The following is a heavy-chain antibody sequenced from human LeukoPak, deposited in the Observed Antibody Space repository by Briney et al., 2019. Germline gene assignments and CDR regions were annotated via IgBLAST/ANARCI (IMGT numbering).Heavy chain of an antibody. Sequence: GESLKISCKGSGYSFATYWIGWVRQMPGKGLEWMGIIYPGDSDTRYSPSFQGQVTISADKSISTAYLQWSSLKASDTAMYNCARGGYYDSNGYTPFDYWGQGTLVTVSS. J-gene: IGHJ4*02. CDR2: IYPGDSDT. CDR3: ARGGYYDSNGYTPFDY. V-gene: IGHV5-51*01. CDR1: GYSFATYW. D-gene: IGHD3-22*01.